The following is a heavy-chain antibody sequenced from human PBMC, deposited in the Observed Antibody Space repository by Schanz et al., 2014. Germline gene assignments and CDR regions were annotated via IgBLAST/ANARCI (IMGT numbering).Heavy chain of an antibody. CDR3: ARGGSMVQEINFAY. Sequence: QVQLLQSGAEVKKPGASMKVSCKASGYTFTTYYMLWVRQAPGQGLEWMGRIIPILGIANYAQKFQGRVTITADKSTFTAYMDVSSLRSEDTAVYYCARGGSMVQEINFAYWGQGSLVTVSS. D-gene: IGHD3-10*01. J-gene: IGHJ4*02. CDR2: IIPILGIA. CDR1: GYTFTTYY. V-gene: IGHV1-69*09.